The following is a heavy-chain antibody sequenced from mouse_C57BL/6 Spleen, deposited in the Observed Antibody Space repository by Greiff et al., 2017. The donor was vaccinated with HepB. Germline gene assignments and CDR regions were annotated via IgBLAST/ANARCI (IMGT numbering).Heavy chain of an antibody. V-gene: IGHV1-15*01. CDR2: IDPETGGT. CDR3: TRGDFITTVDYAMDY. J-gene: IGHJ4*01. Sequence: SGAELVRPGASVTLSCKASGYTFTDYEMHWVKQTPVHGLEWIGAIDPETGGTAYNQKFKGKAILTADKSSSTAYMELRSLTSEDSAVYYCTRGDFITTVDYAMDYWGQGTSVTVSS. CDR1: GYTFTDYE. D-gene: IGHD1-1*01.